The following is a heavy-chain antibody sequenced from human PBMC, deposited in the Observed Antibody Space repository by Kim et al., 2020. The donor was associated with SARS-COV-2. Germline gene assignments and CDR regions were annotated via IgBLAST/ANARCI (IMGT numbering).Heavy chain of an antibody. Sequence: SVKVSCKASGGTFSSYTISWVRQAPGQGLEWMGRIIPILGIANYAQKFQGRVTITADKSTSTAYMELSSLRSEDTAVYYCARDRWCGGDCYGENWFDPWGQGTLVTVSS. CDR3: ARDRWCGGDCYGENWFDP. CDR2: IIPILGIA. J-gene: IGHJ5*02. V-gene: IGHV1-69*04. D-gene: IGHD2-21*02. CDR1: GGTFSSYT.